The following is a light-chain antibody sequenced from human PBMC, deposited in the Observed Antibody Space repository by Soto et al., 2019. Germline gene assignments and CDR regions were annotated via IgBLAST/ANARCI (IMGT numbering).Light chain of an antibody. V-gene: IGKV1-5*03. CDR1: QFMSVW. Sequence: DTKVNLNRSKQRASGEECISLSSRASQFMSVWLAWYQQKPGTAPKLLIYKASSLESGVPARFSGSGSGREFTLAFSILNTDELVSYYFKLSDSYLEAIGLGTKGDIK. CDR2: KAS. J-gene: IGKJ1*01. CDR3: KLSDSYLEA.